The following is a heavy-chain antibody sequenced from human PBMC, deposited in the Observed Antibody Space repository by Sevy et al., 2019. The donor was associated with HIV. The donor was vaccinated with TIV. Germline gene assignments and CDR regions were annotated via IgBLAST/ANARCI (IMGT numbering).Heavy chain of an antibody. CDR3: AKVGTVGRGVITDAFDI. D-gene: IGHD3-10*01. CDR1: GFTFNSYA. Sequence: GGSLRLSCAASGFTFNSYAMSWVRQAPGTGLEWVSGLSGGGESTYYADSVKGRFTISRDNSKNTLYLQMNSLRAEDTAIKYRAKVGTVGRGVITDAFDIWGQGTMVTVSS. J-gene: IGHJ3*02. V-gene: IGHV3-23*01. CDR2: LSGGGEST.